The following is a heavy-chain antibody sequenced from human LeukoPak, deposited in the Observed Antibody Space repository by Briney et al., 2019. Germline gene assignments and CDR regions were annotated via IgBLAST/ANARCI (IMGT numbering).Heavy chain of an antibody. J-gene: IGHJ4*02. CDR3: ARGPSGTGTTVY. D-gene: IGHD1-7*01. CDR1: GYTFTGYY. Sequence: ASVRVSCKASGYTFTGYYVHWVRQAPGQVLEWMGRINPNNGGSDCAQKFQGRVTMTRDTSITTAYMDLSRLTSDDTAVYYCARGPSGTGTTVYWGQGTLVTVSS. CDR2: INPNNGGS. V-gene: IGHV1-2*06.